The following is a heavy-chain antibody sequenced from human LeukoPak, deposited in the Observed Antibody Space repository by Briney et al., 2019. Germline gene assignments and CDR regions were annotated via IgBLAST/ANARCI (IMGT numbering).Heavy chain of an antibody. CDR1: GYSISSGYY. V-gene: IGHV4-38-2*02. CDR2: MYYSGST. J-gene: IGHJ4*02. CDR3: ARGTPYYGDFPDY. Sequence: SETLSLTCTVSGYSISSGYYWGWIRQPPGKGLEWIVNMYYSGSTYYNPSLKSRVTISVDTSKNQFSLKLSSVTAADTAVYYCARGTPYYGDFPDYWGQGTLVTVSS. D-gene: IGHD4-17*01.